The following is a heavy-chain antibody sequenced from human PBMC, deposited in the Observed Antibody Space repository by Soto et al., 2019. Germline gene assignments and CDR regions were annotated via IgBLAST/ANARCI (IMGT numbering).Heavy chain of an antibody. CDR2: ISGSGGST. Sequence: GGSLRLSCAASGFTFSSYAMSWVRQAPGKGLEWVSAISGSGGSTYYADSVKGRFTISRDNSKNTLYLQMNGLRAEDTAVYYCAREEGVTEKNFRFDYWGQGTPVTVSS. V-gene: IGHV3-23*01. J-gene: IGHJ4*02. CDR1: GFTFSSYA. D-gene: IGHD3-10*01. CDR3: AREEGVTEKNFRFDY.